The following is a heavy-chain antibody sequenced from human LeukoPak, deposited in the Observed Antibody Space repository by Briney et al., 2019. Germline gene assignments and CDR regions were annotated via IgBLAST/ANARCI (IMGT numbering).Heavy chain of an antibody. D-gene: IGHD2-2*01. Sequence: GASVKVSCKASGYTFTGYYMHWVRQAPGQGLEWMGWINPNSGGTNYAQKFQGRVTMTRDTSISTAYMELSRLRSDDTAVYYCAREWIVVVPAEGNWFDPWGQGTLVTVSS. V-gene: IGHV1-2*02. J-gene: IGHJ5*02. CDR3: AREWIVVVPAEGNWFDP. CDR2: INPNSGGT. CDR1: GYTFTGYY.